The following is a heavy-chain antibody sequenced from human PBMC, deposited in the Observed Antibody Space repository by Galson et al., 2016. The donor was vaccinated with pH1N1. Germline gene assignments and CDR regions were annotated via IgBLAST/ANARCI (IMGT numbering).Heavy chain of an antibody. V-gene: IGHV3-7*05. CDR2: INQDGSAK. D-gene: IGHD2-15*01. J-gene: IGHJ4*02. Sequence: SLRLSCAASGFPFSTYWMHWVRQAPGKGLEWVANINQDGSAKYYVDSVKGRFTISRDNAKNSVYLQMNSLRAEDTAVYYCARAVGGGSCHWGQGTLVTASS. CDR3: ARAVGGGSCH. CDR1: GFPFSTYW.